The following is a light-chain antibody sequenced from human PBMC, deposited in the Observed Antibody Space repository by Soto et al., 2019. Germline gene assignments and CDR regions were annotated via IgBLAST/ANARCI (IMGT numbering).Light chain of an antibody. V-gene: IGLV2-8*01. Sequence: QSALTQPPSASGSPGQSVTISCTGTSSDVGGYNSVSWYQQHPCKAPKLIMSDLSKRPSRVPDRFSGSKSGNTATLTVSGLQAGDEAHYYCSSHGGSNTAFFFGTGTKVTVL. J-gene: IGLJ1*01. CDR2: DLS. CDR1: SSDVGGYNS. CDR3: SSHGGSNTAFF.